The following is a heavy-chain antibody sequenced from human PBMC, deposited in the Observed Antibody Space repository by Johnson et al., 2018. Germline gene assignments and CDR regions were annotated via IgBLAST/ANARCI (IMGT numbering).Heavy chain of an antibody. D-gene: IGHD3-3*01. J-gene: IGHJ3*01. Sequence: VQLVQSGGGLVQPXGSLRLSCAASGFTFSIYDMTWVRQAPGKGLEWVSSISTTSISSYYADSVTGRFPISRHNSKNTPFLQLNSLRAEDTAIYYCAKVRVARSRFEALDVWGQGALVTVSS. V-gene: IGHV3-23*04. CDR2: ISTTSISS. CDR1: GFTFSIYD. CDR3: AKVRVARSRFEALDV.